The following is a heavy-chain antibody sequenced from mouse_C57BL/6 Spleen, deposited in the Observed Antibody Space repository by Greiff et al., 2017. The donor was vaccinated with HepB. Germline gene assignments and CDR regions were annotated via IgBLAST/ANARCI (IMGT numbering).Heavy chain of an antibody. CDR3: ARELGHFDV. J-gene: IGHJ1*03. Sequence: VQLQQPGAELVKPGASVKLSCKASGYTFTSYWMQWVKQRPGQGLEWIGEIDPSDSYTNYNQKFKGKATLTVDTSSSTAYMQLSSLTSEDSAVYDCARELGHFDVWGTGTTVTVSS. CDR1: GYTFTSYW. CDR2: IDPSDSYT. V-gene: IGHV1-50*01.